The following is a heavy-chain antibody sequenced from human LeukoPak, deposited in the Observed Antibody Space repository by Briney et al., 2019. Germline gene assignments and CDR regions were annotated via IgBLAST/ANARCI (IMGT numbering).Heavy chain of an antibody. J-gene: IGHJ3*02. CDR3: ARVSSRGGGAFDI. CDR1: GYTFTGYY. CDR2: INPNSGGT. D-gene: IGHD3-10*01. Sequence: GASVKVSCKASGYTFTGYYMHWVRQAPGQGLEWMGWINPNSGGTNYAQKFQGWVTMTRDTSISTAYMELSRLRSDDTAVYYCARVSSRGGGAFDIWGQGTMVTVSS. V-gene: IGHV1-2*04.